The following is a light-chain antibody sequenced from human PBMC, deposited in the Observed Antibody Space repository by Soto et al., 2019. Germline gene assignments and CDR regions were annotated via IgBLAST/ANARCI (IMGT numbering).Light chain of an antibody. CDR1: SSNIGAYYD. V-gene: IGLV1-40*01. J-gene: IGLJ2*01. CDR2: GDS. Sequence: QSVLTQPPSVSGAPGQRVTISCTGSSSNIGAYYDVPWYQQLPGTAPKLIIYGDSNRPSGVPDRFSGSKSGNSASLAISGLQAEDEADYYCQSYASSLSVVFGAGTKLTVL. CDR3: QSYASSLSVV.